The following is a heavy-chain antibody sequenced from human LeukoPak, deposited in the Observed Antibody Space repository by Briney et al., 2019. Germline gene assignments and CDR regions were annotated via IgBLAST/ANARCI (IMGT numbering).Heavy chain of an antibody. CDR3: ARRGGNGYYYGSGSYYFDY. CDR2: IYYSGST. V-gene: IGHV4-39*01. J-gene: IGHJ4*02. CDR1: GGSISSSSSY. D-gene: IGHD3-10*01. Sequence: PSETLSLTCTVSGGSISSSSSYWGWIRQPPGKGLEWIGSIYYSGSTYYNPSLKSRVTISVDTSKNQFSLKLSSVTAADTAVYYCARRGGNGYYYGSGSYYFDYWGQGTLVTVSS.